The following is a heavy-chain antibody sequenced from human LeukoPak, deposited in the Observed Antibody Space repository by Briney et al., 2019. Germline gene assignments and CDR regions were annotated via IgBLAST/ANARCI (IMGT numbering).Heavy chain of an antibody. J-gene: IGHJ6*02. D-gene: IGHD3-3*02. CDR2: ISAYNGNT. CDR1: GYTFTTYG. Sequence: GASVKVSCKASGYTFTTYGISWVRQAPGQGLEWMGWISAYNGNTNYAQKLQGRVTMTTDTSTSTAYMELRSLRSDDTAVYYCARGRGAFLGWLDDYYYYGLDVWGQGTTVTVSS. V-gene: IGHV1-18*01. CDR3: ARGRGAFLGWLDDYYYYGLDV.